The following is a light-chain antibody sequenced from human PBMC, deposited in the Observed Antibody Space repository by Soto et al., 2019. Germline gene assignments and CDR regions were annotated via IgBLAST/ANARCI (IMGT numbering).Light chain of an antibody. CDR1: EIISNY. J-gene: IGKJ5*01. Sequence: DIQMTQSPSSLSVSVGDRVIITCRASEIISNYLNWYQQKPGRAPKLLVYAASSLQSGVPSRFTGSGSGTHFTLTISGLQPADFATYYCQQSYNTPITFGQGTRLEI. CDR3: QQSYNTPIT. CDR2: AAS. V-gene: IGKV1-39*01.